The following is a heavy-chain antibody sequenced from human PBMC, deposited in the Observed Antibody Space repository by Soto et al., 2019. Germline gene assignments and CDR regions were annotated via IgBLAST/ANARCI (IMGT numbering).Heavy chain of an antibody. D-gene: IGHD3-10*01. CDR2: ISTYNSNE. J-gene: IGHJ6*02. CDR1: GYSFMRYG. V-gene: IGHV1-18*01. CDR3: ARGYCSGFNYCYGMDV. Sequence: ASVKVSCKASGYSFMRYGISWVRQAPGQGLEWMGWISTYNSNEKYAQKFQGRVTLTIDTSTNTAYMELRSLTPDDTAVYYCARGYCSGFNYCYGMDVWGQGTTVTVSS.